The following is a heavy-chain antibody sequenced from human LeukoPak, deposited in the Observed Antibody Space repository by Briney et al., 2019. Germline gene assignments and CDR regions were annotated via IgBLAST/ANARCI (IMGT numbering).Heavy chain of an antibody. V-gene: IGHV1-69*13. J-gene: IGHJ4*02. Sequence: SVKVSCKASGGTFSSYAISWVRQAPGQGLEWMGGIIPIFGTANYAQKFQGRVTITADESTSTAYMELSSLRFEDTAVYYCARVLRFLEWLPFDYWGQGTLVTVSS. D-gene: IGHD3-3*01. CDR2: IIPIFGTA. CDR1: GGTFSSYA. CDR3: ARVLRFLEWLPFDY.